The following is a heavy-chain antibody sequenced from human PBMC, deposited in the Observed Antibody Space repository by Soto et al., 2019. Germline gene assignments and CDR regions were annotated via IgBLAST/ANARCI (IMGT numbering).Heavy chain of an antibody. Sequence: GGSLRLSCEVSGFIFSNYDMHWVRQRLGKSLEWVSAIGSDGDAYYSDAVKGRFTSSRENAKNSSYLQMNSLRVGDTAVYYCVRDLGSGFYDYWGQGALVTVSS. CDR2: IGSDGDA. CDR1: GFIFSNYD. D-gene: IGHD3-10*01. CDR3: VRDLGSGFYDY. V-gene: IGHV3-13*04. J-gene: IGHJ4*02.